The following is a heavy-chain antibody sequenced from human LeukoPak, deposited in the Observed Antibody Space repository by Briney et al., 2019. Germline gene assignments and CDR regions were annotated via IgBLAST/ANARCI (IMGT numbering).Heavy chain of an antibody. CDR2: ISSSSSYI. CDR1: GFTFSTYW. V-gene: IGHV3-21*01. CDR3: ARDHVLEWLLSARPNWFDP. J-gene: IGHJ5*02. D-gene: IGHD3-3*01. Sequence: AGGSLRLPCAASGFTFSTYWMNWVRQAPGKGLEWVSSISSSSSYIYYADSVKGRFTISRDNAKNSLYLQMNSLRAEDTAVYYCARDHVLEWLLSARPNWFDPWGQGTLVTVSS.